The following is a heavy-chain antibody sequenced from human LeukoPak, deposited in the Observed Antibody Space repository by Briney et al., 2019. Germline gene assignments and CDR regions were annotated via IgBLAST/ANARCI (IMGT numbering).Heavy chain of an antibody. CDR1: GFTFSSYP. CDR3: ARDMFRGAPDYFDY. CDR2: IAYDGGIK. D-gene: IGHD3-10*01. J-gene: IGHJ4*02. Sequence: AGGSLRLSCAASGFTFSSYPMHWVRQAPGKGLEWVAVIAYDGGIKLYADSVKGRFIISRDDSKNTLYLQMNGLRGEDTAVYYCARDMFRGAPDYFDYWGQGTLVTVSS. V-gene: IGHV3-30*04.